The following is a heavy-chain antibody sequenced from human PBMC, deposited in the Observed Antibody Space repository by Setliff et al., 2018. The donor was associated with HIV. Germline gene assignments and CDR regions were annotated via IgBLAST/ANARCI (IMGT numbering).Heavy chain of an antibody. D-gene: IGHD3-22*01. J-gene: IGHJ6*03. Sequence: SETLSLTCAVYGGSFSGFYWNWIRQAPGKGLEWIGEINHSRRTKYNPSLKSRVTISVDTSKNQFSLKLSSVTAADTAFYYCARGFSGDYLFTGYLDVWGKGTTVTAP. CDR1: GGSFSGFY. CDR2: INHSRRT. V-gene: IGHV4-34*01. CDR3: ARGFSGDYLFTGYLDV.